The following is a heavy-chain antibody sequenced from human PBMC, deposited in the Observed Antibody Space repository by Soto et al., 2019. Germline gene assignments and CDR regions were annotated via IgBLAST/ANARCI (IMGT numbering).Heavy chain of an antibody. J-gene: IGHJ2*01. V-gene: IGHV3-30-3*01. Sequence: QVQLVESGGGVVQPGRSLRLSCAASGFTFSSYAMHWVRQAPGKGLEWVAVISYDGSNKYYADSVKGRFTISRDNSKNTLYLQMNRLRAEDTAVYYCARGQGYCSGGSCYPNPVYFDLWGRGTLVTVSS. D-gene: IGHD2-15*01. CDR1: GFTFSSYA. CDR3: ARGQGYCSGGSCYPNPVYFDL. CDR2: ISYDGSNK.